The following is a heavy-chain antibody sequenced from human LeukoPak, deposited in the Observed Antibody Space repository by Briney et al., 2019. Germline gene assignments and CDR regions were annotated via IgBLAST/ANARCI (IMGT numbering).Heavy chain of an antibody. CDR2: INHSGRT. CDR1: GFTFSSYA. D-gene: IGHD6-13*01. V-gene: IGHV4-34*01. Sequence: PGGALRLSCAASGFTFSSYAMSWIRQPPGKGLEWIGEINHSGRTNYNPSLKSRVTISVDTSKNHFSLKLSSVTAADTAVYRCARGPRRAAAAPEYWGQGTLVT. CDR3: ARGPRRAAAAPEY. J-gene: IGHJ4*02.